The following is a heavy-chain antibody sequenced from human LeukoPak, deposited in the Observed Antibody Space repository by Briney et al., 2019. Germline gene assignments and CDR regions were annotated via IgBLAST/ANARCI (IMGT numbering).Heavy chain of an antibody. Sequence: PSETLSLTCTVSGGSISSYYWSWIRQPPGKGLEWIGYIYYSGSTNYNPSLKSRVTISVDTSKNQFSLKLSSVSAADTAVYYCAREGSSGWYPIWGQGTLVTVSS. CDR1: GGSISSYY. V-gene: IGHV4-59*01. D-gene: IGHD6-19*01. J-gene: IGHJ4*02. CDR2: IYYSGST. CDR3: AREGSSGWYPI.